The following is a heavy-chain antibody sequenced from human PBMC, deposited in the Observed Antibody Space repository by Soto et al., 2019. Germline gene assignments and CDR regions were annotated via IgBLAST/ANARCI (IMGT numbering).Heavy chain of an antibody. CDR3: AKGHQNYYYYYMDV. Sequence: SLRLSCAASGFTFDDYAMHWVRQAPGKGLEWVSGISWNSGSIGYADSVKGRFTISRDNAKDSLYLQMNSLRAEDTALYYCAKGHQNYYYYYMDVWGKGTTVTVSS. CDR1: GFTFDDYA. J-gene: IGHJ6*03. V-gene: IGHV3-9*01. CDR2: ISWNSGSI.